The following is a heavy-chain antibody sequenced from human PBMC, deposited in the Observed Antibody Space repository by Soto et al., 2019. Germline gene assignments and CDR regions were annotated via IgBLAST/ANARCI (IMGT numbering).Heavy chain of an antibody. D-gene: IGHD3-3*01. Sequence: GGSLRVSSAVSGFTFSTYSMTWVRQATGKGLEWLSYISSSSSVIYYADSVKGRITVSRDNAKNSLYLQMNSLRAEDTAVYYCAKDQEAVTIFGVVSNGMDVWGQGTTVTVSS. CDR1: GFTFSTYS. V-gene: IGHV3-48*04. CDR2: ISSSSSVI. J-gene: IGHJ6*02. CDR3: AKDQEAVTIFGVVSNGMDV.